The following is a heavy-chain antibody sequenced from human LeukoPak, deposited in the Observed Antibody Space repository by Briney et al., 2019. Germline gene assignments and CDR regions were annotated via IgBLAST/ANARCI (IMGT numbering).Heavy chain of an antibody. D-gene: IGHD6-19*01. CDR3: ARGGQRWLVLGYNWFDP. CDR2: INHSGST. CDR1: GGSFSGYY. V-gene: IGHV4-34*01. Sequence: SETLSLTCAVYGGSFSGYYWSWIRQPPGKGLEWIGEINHSGSTNYNPSLKSRVTISVDTSKNQFSLKLSSVTAADTAVYYCARGGQRWLVLGYNWFDPWGQGTLVTVSS. J-gene: IGHJ5*02.